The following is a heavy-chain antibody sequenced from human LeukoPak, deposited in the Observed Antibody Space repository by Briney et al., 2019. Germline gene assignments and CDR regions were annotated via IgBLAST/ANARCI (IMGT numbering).Heavy chain of an antibody. CDR2: IIPILGIA. CDR3: ARVEYCSGGSCYSARVY. D-gene: IGHD2-15*01. J-gene: IGHJ4*02. V-gene: IGHV1-69*04. Sequence: GASVKVSCKASGGTFSSHAISWVRQAPGQGLEWMGRIIPILGIANYAQKFQGRVTITADKSTSTAYMELSSLRSEDTAVYYCARVEYCSGGSCYSARVYWGQGTLVTVSS. CDR1: GGTFSSHA.